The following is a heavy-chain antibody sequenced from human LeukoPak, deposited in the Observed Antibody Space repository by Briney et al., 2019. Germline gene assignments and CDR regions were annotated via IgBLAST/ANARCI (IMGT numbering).Heavy chain of an antibody. J-gene: IGHJ5*01. CDR2: MCGTAGCT. CDR1: GFTFYMYA. D-gene: IGHD3-22*01. CDR3: AKDRPNFHENSGHYYRRDGDS. Sequence: GGSLRLSCQASGFTFYMYAMSWVRQAPGKGLEWVASMCGTAGCTFYPDSVKGRFTISRDNYKNVLYLRMNSLTAEDTAIYYCAKDRPNFHENSGHYYRRDGDSWGQGTLVTVSP. V-gene: IGHV3-23*01.